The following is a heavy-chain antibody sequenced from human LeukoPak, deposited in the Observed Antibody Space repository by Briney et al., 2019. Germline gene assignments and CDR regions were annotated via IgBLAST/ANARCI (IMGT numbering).Heavy chain of an antibody. CDR1: GFKFDEYA. CDR3: AKDGAIFGVPITRGGMDV. V-gene: IGHV3-9*01. J-gene: IGHJ6*02. D-gene: IGHD3-3*01. CDR2: ITWNSGSV. Sequence: GGSLRLSCAASGFKFDEYAMHWVRQVPGQGLEWVSGITWNSGSVGYADSVRGRFTISRDNAKNSLYLQTNSLRPEDTALYYCAKDGAIFGVPITRGGMDVWGQGTTVTVSS.